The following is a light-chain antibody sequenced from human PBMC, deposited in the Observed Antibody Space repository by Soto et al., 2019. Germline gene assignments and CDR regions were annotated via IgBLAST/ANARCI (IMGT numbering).Light chain of an antibody. CDR1: QSVSSNY. V-gene: IGKV3-20*01. CDR3: QQYGSSPWT. CDR2: GAS. J-gene: IGKJ1*01. Sequence: EIVLTQSPGTLSLSPGERATLSCRASQSVSSNYLAWYQQKPGQAPRLLIYGASSRATSIPDRLSGSGSRTDFTLAISRLEHEDLAVYYCQQYGSSPWTFGLGTTVEV.